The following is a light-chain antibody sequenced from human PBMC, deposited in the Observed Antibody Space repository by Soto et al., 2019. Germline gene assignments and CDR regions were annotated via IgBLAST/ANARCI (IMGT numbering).Light chain of an antibody. CDR3: QVRDVWPS. J-gene: IGKJ1*01. V-gene: IGKV3-11*01. CDR1: QSVSTS. Sequence: IVLTQSPVTLALSPGERAVLSCRASQSVSTSLAWYQHKPGQAPRLFIYDASKRAPGVPARFSGSGSGTDFTLTISSLEPEDFAVYYCQVRDVWPSFGQGTKVYIK. CDR2: DAS.